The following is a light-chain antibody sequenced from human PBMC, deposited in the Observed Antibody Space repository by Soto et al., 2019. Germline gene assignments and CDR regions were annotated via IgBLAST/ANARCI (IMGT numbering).Light chain of an antibody. CDR2: GNT. CDR1: SSNIGAGYD. V-gene: IGLV1-40*01. J-gene: IGLJ3*02. Sequence: QSVLTQPPSVSGAPGQRVTISCTGSSSNIGAGYDVHWYQHLPRTAPKLLISGNTNRPSGVPDRFSGSKSGTSASLAITGLQAEDEADYYCQSYDSGLSGSVFGGGTKVTVL. CDR3: QSYDSGLSGSV.